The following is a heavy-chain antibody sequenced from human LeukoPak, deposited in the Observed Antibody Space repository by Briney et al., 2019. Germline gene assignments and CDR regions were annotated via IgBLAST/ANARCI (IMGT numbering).Heavy chain of an antibody. J-gene: IGHJ4*02. V-gene: IGHV3-21*01. CDR3: AAQTYYYDSSGYDSGY. Sequence: AGGSLRLSCAASGFTFSSYSMNWVRQAPGKGLEWVSSTSSSSSYIYYADSVKGRFTISRDNAKNSLYLQMNSLRAEDTAVYYCAAQTYYYDSSGYDSGYWGQGTLVTVSS. CDR2: TSSSSSYI. CDR1: GFTFSSYS. D-gene: IGHD3-22*01.